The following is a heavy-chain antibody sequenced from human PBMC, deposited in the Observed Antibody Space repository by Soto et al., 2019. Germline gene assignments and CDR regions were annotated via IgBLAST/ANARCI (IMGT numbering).Heavy chain of an antibody. CDR3: ARLPVYITGWQIDH. Sequence: SETLSLTCTVSGGSISSYYWSWIRQPPGKGLEWIGYIYYSGSTNYNPSLKSRVTISVDTSKNQFSLKLSSVTAADTAVYYCARLPVYITGWQIDHWGQGTLVTVSS. D-gene: IGHD3-10*01. J-gene: IGHJ4*02. V-gene: IGHV4-59*01. CDR2: IYYSGST. CDR1: GGSISSYY.